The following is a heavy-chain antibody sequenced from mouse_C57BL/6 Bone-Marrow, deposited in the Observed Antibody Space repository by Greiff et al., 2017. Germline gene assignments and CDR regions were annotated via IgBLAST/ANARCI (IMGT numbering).Heavy chain of an antibody. J-gene: IGHJ3*01. Sequence: QVQLKQPGAELVKPGASVKLSCKASGYTFTSYWMHWVKQRPGQGLEWIGMIHPNSGSTNYNEKFKSKATLTVDKSSSTAYMQLSSLTSEDSAVYYCAREDYYGRRGAWFSYWGQGTLVTVSA. CDR1: GYTFTSYW. V-gene: IGHV1-64*01. CDR2: IHPNSGST. CDR3: AREDYYGRRGAWFSY. D-gene: IGHD1-1*02.